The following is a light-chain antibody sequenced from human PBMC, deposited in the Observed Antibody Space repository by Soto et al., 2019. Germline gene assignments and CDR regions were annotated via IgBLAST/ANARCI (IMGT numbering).Light chain of an antibody. CDR1: QSVSSN. Sequence: EIVMTQSPATLSVSPGERATLSSRASQSVSSNLAWYQQKPGQAPRLLIYGASTRATGIPARFSGSGSGKEFTLTISSLQAEDCAVDYCQQYNNWPAVTFGQGTKLEIK. V-gene: IGKV3-15*01. J-gene: IGKJ2*01. CDR3: QQYNNWPAVT. CDR2: GAS.